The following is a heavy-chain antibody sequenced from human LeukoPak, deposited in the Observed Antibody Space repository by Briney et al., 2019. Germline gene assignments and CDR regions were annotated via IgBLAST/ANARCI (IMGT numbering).Heavy chain of an antibody. CDR3: AGLSGYDPYYFDY. D-gene: IGHD5-12*01. V-gene: IGHV1-2*02. Sequence: GASMKVSFKASGYSFTVYYMHWVRQAPGQGLEWMGCINPNSGGTDYAQQFQGRVTMTRDTSISTAYMELSRLTSDDTAVYYCAGLSGYDPYYFDYWGQGTLVAVSS. CDR2: INPNSGGT. CDR1: GYSFTVYY. J-gene: IGHJ4*02.